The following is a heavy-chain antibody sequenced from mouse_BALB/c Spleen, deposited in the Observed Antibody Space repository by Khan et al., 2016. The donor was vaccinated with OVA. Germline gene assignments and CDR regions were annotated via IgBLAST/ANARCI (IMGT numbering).Heavy chain of an antibody. D-gene: IGHD1-1*01. J-gene: IGHJ4*01. Sequence: QVQLKQSGPGLVAPSQSLSITCTVSGFSLTNYTVHWVRQPPGKGLEWLGIIGTGGSTNYNSALMSRLSINKDNSKSQVFLKMNSLQTDDTARYYWARDHYGSSYDYAMDYWGQGTSVTVSS. V-gene: IGHV2-9*02. CDR2: IGTGGST. CDR3: ARDHYGSSYDYAMDY. CDR1: GFSLTNYT.